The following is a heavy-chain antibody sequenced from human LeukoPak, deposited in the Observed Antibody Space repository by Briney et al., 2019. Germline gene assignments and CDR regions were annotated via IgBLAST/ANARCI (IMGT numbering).Heavy chain of an antibody. J-gene: IGHJ4*02. V-gene: IGHV3-7*03. CDR1: GFTLSYNW. CDR2: IKEDGSEK. D-gene: IGHD6-13*01. CDR3: ARLSTGWYGHFDF. Sequence: GGSLGLSCAASGFTLSYNWMSWVRRAPGKGLEWVASIKEDGSEKYYVDSVKGRFTISRDNAKNSLYLQMNSLRAEDTAVYYCARLSTGWYGHFDFWGQGTPVTVSS.